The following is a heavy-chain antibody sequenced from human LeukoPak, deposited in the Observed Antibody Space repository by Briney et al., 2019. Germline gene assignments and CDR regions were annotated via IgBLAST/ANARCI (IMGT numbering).Heavy chain of an antibody. J-gene: IGHJ4*02. D-gene: IGHD1-26*01. CDR2: INPNSGGT. CDR1: GYTFTGYY. CDR3: ARAPRPMSAASLPLLDY. V-gene: IGHV1-2*02. Sequence: ASVKVSCKASGYTFTGYYMHWVRQAPGQGLEWMGWINPNSGGTNYAQKFQGRVTMTRDTSISTAYMELSRLRSDDTAVYYCARAPRPMSAASLPLLDYWGQGTLVTVSS.